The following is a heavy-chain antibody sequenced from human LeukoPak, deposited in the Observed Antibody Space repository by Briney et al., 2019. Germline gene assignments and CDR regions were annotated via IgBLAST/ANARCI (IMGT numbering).Heavy chain of an antibody. CDR1: GYAFTSYY. D-gene: IGHD2-2*01. Sequence: ASVKVSCKASGYAFTSYYMHWVRQAPGQGLEWMGGIIPIFGTANYAQKLQGRVTITADESTSTAYMELSSLRSEDTAVYYCARADIVVAEIGAFDIWGQGTMVTVSS. CDR3: ARADIVVAEIGAFDI. V-gene: IGHV1-69*13. J-gene: IGHJ3*02. CDR2: IIPIFGTA.